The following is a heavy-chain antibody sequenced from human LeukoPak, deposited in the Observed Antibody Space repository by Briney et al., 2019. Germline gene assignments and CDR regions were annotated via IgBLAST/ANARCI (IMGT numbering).Heavy chain of an antibody. CDR2: ISGSGGST. CDR3: ATLAVAIAYYFDY. CDR1: GFTFNTYV. D-gene: IGHD6-19*01. Sequence: GGSLRLSCAASGFTFNTYVMSWVRQAPGKGLEWVSAISGSGGSTYYADSVKGRFTISRDNSKNTLYLQMNSLRAEDTAVYYCATLAVAIAYYFDYWGQGTLVTVSS. V-gene: IGHV3-23*01. J-gene: IGHJ4*02.